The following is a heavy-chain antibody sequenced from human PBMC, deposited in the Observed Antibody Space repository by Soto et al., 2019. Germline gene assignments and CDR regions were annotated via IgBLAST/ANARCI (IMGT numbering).Heavy chain of an antibody. D-gene: IGHD3-10*01. CDR3: ARDPGYYGSGSPYGAFDI. J-gene: IGHJ3*02. CDR1: GGSISSGGYY. Sequence: QVQLQESGPGLVKPSQTLSLTCTVSGGSISSGGYYWSWIRQHPGKGLEWIGYIYYSGSTYYKPSLKRLVTISVDTYKKQFSLKLSSVTAADTAVYYCARDPGYYGSGSPYGAFDIWGQGTMVTVSS. CDR2: IYYSGST. V-gene: IGHV4-31*01.